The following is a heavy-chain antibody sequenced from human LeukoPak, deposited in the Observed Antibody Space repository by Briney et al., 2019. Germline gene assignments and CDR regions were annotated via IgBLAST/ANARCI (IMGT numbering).Heavy chain of an antibody. CDR1: GFTFSRYW. J-gene: IGHJ4*02. V-gene: IGHV3-74*01. Sequence: GGSLRLSCEVSGFTFSRYWMHWVRQAPGKGLVWVSLINSDGTGTTYADSVRGRFTISRDNAKDTLYLQMNSLRAEDTAVYYCARVLYFDSRGSPGDYWGQGTLVSVSS. CDR2: INSDGTGT. D-gene: IGHD3-22*01. CDR3: ARVLYFDSRGSPGDY.